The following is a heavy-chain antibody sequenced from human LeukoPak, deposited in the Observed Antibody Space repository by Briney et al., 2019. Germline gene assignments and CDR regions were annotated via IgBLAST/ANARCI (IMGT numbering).Heavy chain of an antibody. CDR2: ISAYNGNT. CDR3: ARVRKQWLVSYYYYYMDV. J-gene: IGHJ6*03. D-gene: IGHD6-19*01. Sequence: GASVKVSCKASGYTFTSYGISWVRQAPGQGLEWMGWISAYNGNTNYAQKLQGRVTMTTDTSTSTAYMELRSLRSDDTAVYYCARVRKQWLVSYYYYYMDVWGKGTTVTVSS. CDR1: GYTFTSYG. V-gene: IGHV1-18*01.